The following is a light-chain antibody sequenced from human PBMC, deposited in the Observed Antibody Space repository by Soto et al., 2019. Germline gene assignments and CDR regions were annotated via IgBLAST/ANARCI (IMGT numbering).Light chain of an antibody. J-gene: IGLJ1*01. V-gene: IGLV2-14*01. CDR1: SSDVGSYNY. Sequence: QSVLTQPASVSGSPGQSITISCTGTSSDVGSYNYVSWYQQHPGKAPKLMIYEVSDRPSGISSRFSGSKSGNTASLTISGLQAEDEADYYCCSYAGSYTFVFGTGTKLTVL. CDR3: CSYAGSYTFV. CDR2: EVS.